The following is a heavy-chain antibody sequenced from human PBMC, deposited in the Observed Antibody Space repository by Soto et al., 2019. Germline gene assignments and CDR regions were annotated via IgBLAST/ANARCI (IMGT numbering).Heavy chain of an antibody. Sequence: QVQLVQSGAEVKKPGASVKVSCKASGYTFTSYGISCVRQAPGQGLEWMGWISAYNGNTNYAQKLQGRVTMTTDTSTSTAYMELRSLRSDDTAVYYCTAPYYDSSGYYWHDAFDIWGQGTMVTVSS. CDR3: TAPYYDSSGYYWHDAFDI. V-gene: IGHV1-18*04. J-gene: IGHJ3*02. CDR2: ISAYNGNT. CDR1: GYTFTSYG. D-gene: IGHD3-22*01.